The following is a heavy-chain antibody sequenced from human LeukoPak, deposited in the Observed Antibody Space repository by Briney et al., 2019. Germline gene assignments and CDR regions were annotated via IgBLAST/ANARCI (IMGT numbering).Heavy chain of an antibody. V-gene: IGHV4-34*01. D-gene: IGHD3-9*01. CDR3: AREAGIPYYDILTGYPTRGYYYYMDV. Sequence: PSETLSLTCAVYGGSFNGYYWSWIRQPPGKGLEWIGEINHSGSTNCNPSLKSRVTISVDTSKNQFSLKLSSVTAADTAVYYCAREAGIPYYDILTGYPTRGYYYYMDVWGKGTTVAVSS. J-gene: IGHJ6*03. CDR1: GGSFNGYY. CDR2: INHSGST.